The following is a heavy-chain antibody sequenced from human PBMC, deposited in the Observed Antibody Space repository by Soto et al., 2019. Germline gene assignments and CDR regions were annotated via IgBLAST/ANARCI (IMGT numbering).Heavy chain of an antibody. CDR1: GFTFSSYA. CDR3: ATTYYSSSWYDHDAFDI. Sequence: GGSLGLCCAASGFTFSSYAMSGVRQATGKWLEWVSAISGSGGSTYYADSVKGLFTISRDNSKNTLYLQMNSLRAEDTAVYYCATTYYSSSWYDHDAFDICGQGTMVPVSS. CDR2: ISGSGGST. J-gene: IGHJ3*02. V-gene: IGHV3-23*01. D-gene: IGHD6-13*01.